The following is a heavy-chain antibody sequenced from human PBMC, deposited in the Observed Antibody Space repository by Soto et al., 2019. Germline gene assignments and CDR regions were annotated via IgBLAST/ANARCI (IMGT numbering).Heavy chain of an antibody. J-gene: IGHJ4*02. CDR3: AKGWYHDS. CDR1: GFTFSSYR. Sequence: EVQLVESGGGLVQPGGSLRLSCAASGFTFSSYRLSWVRQAPGKGLEWVANIKQDGSEKYYVDSVKGRFTISRDNAKNSVYLLMNSLRAEDTGVYYCAKGWYHDSWGQGTLVTVSS. D-gene: IGHD2-15*01. CDR2: IKQDGSEK. V-gene: IGHV3-7*01.